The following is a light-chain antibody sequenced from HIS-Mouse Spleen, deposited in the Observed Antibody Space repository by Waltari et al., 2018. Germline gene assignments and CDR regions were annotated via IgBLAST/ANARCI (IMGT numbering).Light chain of an antibody. J-gene: IGLJ2*01. V-gene: IGLV2-14*03. CDR1: SSAVGGYHY. Sequence: QSALTQPASVSGSPGPSITIPCTGTSSAVGGYHYVSWYQQHPGKAPILMIYDVLNRPSGVSNRFSGSKSGNTASLTISGLQAEDEADYYCSSYTSSSTLGVFGGGTKLTVL. CDR2: DVL. CDR3: SSYTSSSTLGV.